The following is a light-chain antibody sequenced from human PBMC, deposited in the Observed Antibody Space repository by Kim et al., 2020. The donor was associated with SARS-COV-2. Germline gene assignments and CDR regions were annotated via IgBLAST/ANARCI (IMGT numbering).Light chain of an antibody. CDR1: YIGSKS. V-gene: IGLV3-21*04. Sequence: SYELTQPPSVSVAPGKTARMTCGGNYIGSKSVHWYQQKPGQAPVLVIYYDSDRPSGIPERFSGSNSGNRATLSISRVEAGDEADYYCQVWDNTGDHPVFG. J-gene: IGLJ3*02. CDR2: YDS. CDR3: QVWDNTGDHPV.